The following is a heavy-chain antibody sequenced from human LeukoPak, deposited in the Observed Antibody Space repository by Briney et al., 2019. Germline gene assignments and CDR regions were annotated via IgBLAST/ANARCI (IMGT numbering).Heavy chain of an antibody. D-gene: IGHD4-17*01. J-gene: IGHJ4*02. CDR3: ARAQGDGDYGGDY. CDR2: INPNCGGT. CDR1: AYTFTVYY. V-gene: IGHV1-2*02. Sequence: ASVTVSFTASAYTFTVYYMSWLRQAPGQGLELMGWINPNCGGTSGEQKFQGRVTMTRDTSISTAYMELSSLRSDDTAVYYCARAQGDGDYGGDYWGQGTLVTVSS.